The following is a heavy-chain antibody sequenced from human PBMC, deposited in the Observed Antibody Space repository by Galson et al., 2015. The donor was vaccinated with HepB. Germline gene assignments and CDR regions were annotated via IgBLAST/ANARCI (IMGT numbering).Heavy chain of an antibody. J-gene: IGHJ4*02. CDR1: GFTFSSYA. CDR2: ISGSGGST. Sequence: SLRLSCAASGFTFSSYAMSWVRQAPGKGLEWVSAISGSGGSTYYADSVKGRFTISRDNSKNTLYLQMNSLRAEDTAVYYCAKGENYYDSSGYYWGQGTLVTVSS. V-gene: IGHV3-23*01. D-gene: IGHD3-22*01. CDR3: AKGENYYDSSGYY.